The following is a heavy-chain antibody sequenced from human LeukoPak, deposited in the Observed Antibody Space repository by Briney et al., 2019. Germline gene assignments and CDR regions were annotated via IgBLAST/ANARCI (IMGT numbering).Heavy chain of an antibody. CDR2: INPNSGGT. D-gene: IGHD2-15*01. CDR3: ARTNRNKYCSGGSCYPDY. Sequence: GASVKVSCKASGYTFTGYYMHWVRQAPGQGLEWMGWINPNSGGTNYAQKFQGRVTMTRDTSISTAYMELSRLRSDDTAVYYCARTNRNKYCSGGSCYPDYWGQGTLVTVSS. J-gene: IGHJ4*02. V-gene: IGHV1-2*02. CDR1: GYTFTGYY.